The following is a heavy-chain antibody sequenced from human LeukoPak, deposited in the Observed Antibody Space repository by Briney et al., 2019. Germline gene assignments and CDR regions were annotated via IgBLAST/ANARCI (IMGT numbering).Heavy chain of an antibody. CDR3: ARGEEKYQLPLPRGDNWFDP. D-gene: IGHD2-2*01. J-gene: IGHJ5*02. CDR2: IYYSRST. CDR1: GGSISSYY. V-gene: IGHV4-59*08. Sequence: SETLSLTCTVSGGSISSYYWSCIRQPPGKALEGSGYIYYSRSTNYNPSLKSRVTISGDTSKNKFSLKLSSGTAADTAVYYRARGEEKYQLPLPRGDNWFDPWGQGTLVTVSS.